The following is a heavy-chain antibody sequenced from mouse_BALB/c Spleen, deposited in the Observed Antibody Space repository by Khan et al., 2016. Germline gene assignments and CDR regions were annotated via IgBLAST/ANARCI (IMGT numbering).Heavy chain of an antibody. D-gene: IGHD2-4*01. J-gene: IGHJ3*01. Sequence: EVELVESGGGLVKPGGSLKLSCAAYGFTFSDYYMYWVRQTPEKRLAWVATISDGGSYTYYPDSVKGRFTISRDNAKNNLYLQMSSLKSEDTAMYYCAREGLRRGFAYWGQGTLVTVSA. CDR1: GFTFSDYY. V-gene: IGHV5-4*02. CDR3: AREGLRRGFAY. CDR2: ISDGGSYT.